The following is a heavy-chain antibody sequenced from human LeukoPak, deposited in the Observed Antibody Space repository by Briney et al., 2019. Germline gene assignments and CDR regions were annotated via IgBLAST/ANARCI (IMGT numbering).Heavy chain of an antibody. D-gene: IGHD3-3*01. CDR3: AKAPSRGYRYFQH. CDR2: ISGSGGNT. V-gene: IGHV3-23*01. CDR1: GFTFSSYA. J-gene: IGHJ1*01. Sequence: GGSLRLSCAASGFTFSSYAMSWVRQAPGKGLEWVSAISGSGGNTYYADSVKGRFTISRDNSKNTLYLQMNSLRAEDTAVYNCAKAPSRGYRYFQHWGQGTLVTVSS.